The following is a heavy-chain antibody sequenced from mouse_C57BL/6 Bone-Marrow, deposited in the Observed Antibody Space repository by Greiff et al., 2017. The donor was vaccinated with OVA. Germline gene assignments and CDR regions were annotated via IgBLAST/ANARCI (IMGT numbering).Heavy chain of an antibody. CDR3: ARSDYYSNPYWYFDV. V-gene: IGHV1-81*01. D-gene: IGHD2-5*01. Sequence: VQLVESGAELARPGASVKLSCKASGYTFTSYGISWVKQRTGQGLEWIGEIYPRSGNTYYNEKFKGKATLTADKSSSTAYMELRSLTSEDSAVYFCARSDYYSNPYWYFDVWGTGTTVTVSS. J-gene: IGHJ1*03. CDR2: IYPRSGNT. CDR1: GYTFTSYG.